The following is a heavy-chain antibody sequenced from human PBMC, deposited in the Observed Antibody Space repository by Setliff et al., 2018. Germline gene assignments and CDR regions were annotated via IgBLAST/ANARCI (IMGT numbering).Heavy chain of an antibody. J-gene: IGHJ4*02. D-gene: IGHD3-22*01. CDR3: ARLWISYESNTYFYPKYFDF. CDR1: GYTFTSYY. V-gene: IGHV1-69*05. Sequence: GASVKVSCKASGYTFTSYYMHWVRQAPGQGLEWMGGIIPIFGTANYAQKFQGRVTITTDESTSTAYMELSSLRSEDTAVYYCARLWISYESNTYFYPKYFDFWGQGTLVTVSS. CDR2: IIPIFGTA.